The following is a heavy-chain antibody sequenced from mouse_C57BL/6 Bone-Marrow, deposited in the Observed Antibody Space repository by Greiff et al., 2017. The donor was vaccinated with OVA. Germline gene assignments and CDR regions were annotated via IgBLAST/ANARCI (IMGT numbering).Heavy chain of an antibody. CDR1: GFNIKNTY. V-gene: IGHV14-3*01. CDR2: IDPANGNT. Sequence: LVESVAELVRPGASVKLSCPASGFNIKNTYMHWVQQRPEQGLEWIGRIDPANGNTKYATELQGNATITADTSSNTAYLQLSSLTSEDTAISYCARGDSYLGGYAMDYWGQGTSVTVSS. D-gene: IGHD2-12*01. CDR3: ARGDSYLGGYAMDY. J-gene: IGHJ4*01.